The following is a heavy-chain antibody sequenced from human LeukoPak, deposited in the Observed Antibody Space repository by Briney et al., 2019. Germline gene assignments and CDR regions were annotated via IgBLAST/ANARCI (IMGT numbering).Heavy chain of an antibody. J-gene: IGHJ4*02. V-gene: IGHV4-59*08. CDR3: ARYRRDSGYYYLDY. Sequence: RASETLSLTCTVSGGSISSYYWSWIRQPPGKGLEWIGYIYYSGNTDYNPSLKSRVTISVDTSKSLFSLILRSVTAADTAVYYCARYRRDSGYYYLDYWGQGTLVTVSS. CDR1: GGSISSYY. CDR2: IYYSGNT. D-gene: IGHD5-12*01.